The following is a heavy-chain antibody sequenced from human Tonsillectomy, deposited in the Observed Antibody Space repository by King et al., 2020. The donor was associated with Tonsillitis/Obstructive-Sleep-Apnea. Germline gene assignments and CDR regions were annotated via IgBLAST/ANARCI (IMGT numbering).Heavy chain of an antibody. J-gene: IGHJ4*02. Sequence: VQLVESGGGLVQPGGSLRLSCAASGFTFGSYWMSWVRQAPGKGLEWVANIKQDGSEKYYVDSVKGRFTISRDNAKNSLYLQMNSLRAEDTAVYYCAREQVGFDYWGQGTLVTVSS. D-gene: IGHD2-15*01. CDR2: IKQDGSEK. V-gene: IGHV3-7*01. CDR3: AREQVGFDY. CDR1: GFTFGSYW.